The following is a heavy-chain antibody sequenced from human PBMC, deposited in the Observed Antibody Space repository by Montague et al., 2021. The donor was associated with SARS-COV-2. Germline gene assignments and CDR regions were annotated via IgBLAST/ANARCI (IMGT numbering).Heavy chain of an antibody. Sequence: SETLSLTCSISGGSFSNYYWSWIRQPPGKGLEWIGEVYHSGTTNYNPSLKSRVTISQDTSKNQFYLRLNSVTAADTAVYYCARASGCRGGSCYSEGDPYYCYGVDVWGQGTTVTVSS. V-gene: IGHV4-34*01. CDR3: ARASGCRGGSCYSEGDPYYCYGVDV. D-gene: IGHD2-15*01. CDR1: GGSFSNYY. J-gene: IGHJ6*02. CDR2: VYHSGTT.